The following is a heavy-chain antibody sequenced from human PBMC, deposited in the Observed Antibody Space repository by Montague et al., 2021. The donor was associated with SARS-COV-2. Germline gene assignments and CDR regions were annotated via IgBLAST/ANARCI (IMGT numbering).Heavy chain of an antibody. Sequence: SETLSLTCTVSGGSVSSGSYYWSWIRQPLGKGLEWIGYTYYSGSTNYNPSLKSRVTISVDTSKNQFSLKLSSVTAADTAVYYCARDRGGGLGGVITAYYLDYWGQGTLVTVSS. CDR2: TYYSGST. D-gene: IGHD3-16*01. J-gene: IGHJ4*02. V-gene: IGHV4-61*01. CDR3: ARDRGGGLGGVITAYYLDY. CDR1: GGSVSSGSYY.